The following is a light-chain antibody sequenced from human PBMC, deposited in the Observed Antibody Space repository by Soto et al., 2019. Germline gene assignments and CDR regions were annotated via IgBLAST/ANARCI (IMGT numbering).Light chain of an antibody. V-gene: IGLV2-14*01. CDR2: DVS. CDR1: SSDVGGYNY. Sequence: QSALTQPASVSGSPGQSITIPCTGTSSDVGGYNYVSWYQQHPGKAPKLMIYDVSNRPSGVSNRFSGSKSGNTASLTISGLQAEDEADCYCSSYTSSSTYVVFGGGTKLTVL. J-gene: IGLJ2*01. CDR3: SSYTSSSTYVV.